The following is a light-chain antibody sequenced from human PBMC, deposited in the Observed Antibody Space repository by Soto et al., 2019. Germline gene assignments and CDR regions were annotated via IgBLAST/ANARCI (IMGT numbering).Light chain of an antibody. J-gene: IGLJ1*01. CDR3: SSYTSDSTYV. CDR1: STDVGRYNY. V-gene: IGLV2-14*01. Sequence: QSVLTQPAAGSGSPGQSITISCTGTSTDVGRYNYVSWYQQHPGKAPKLMIYDVSNRPSGVSSRFSGSKSGITASLTIPGLQAEDEADYYCSSYTSDSTYVFGTGTKVTVL. CDR2: DVS.